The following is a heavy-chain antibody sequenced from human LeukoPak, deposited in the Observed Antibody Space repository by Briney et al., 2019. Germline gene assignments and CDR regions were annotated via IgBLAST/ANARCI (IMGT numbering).Heavy chain of an antibody. J-gene: IGHJ5*02. CDR1: GYTFTGYY. CDR3: ARGGEIAVAGVDWFDP. CDR2: INPNSGGT. V-gene: IGHV1-2*02. D-gene: IGHD6-19*01. Sequence: GASVKVSCKASGYTFTGYYMHWVRQAPGQGLEWMGWINPNSGGTNYAQKFQGRVTTTRDTSISTAYMELSRLRSDGTAVYYCARGGEIAVAGVDWFDPWGQGTLVTVSS.